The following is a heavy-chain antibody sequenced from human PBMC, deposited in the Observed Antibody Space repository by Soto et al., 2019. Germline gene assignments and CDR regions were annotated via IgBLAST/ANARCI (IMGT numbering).Heavy chain of an antibody. CDR1: GCTFTSYG. V-gene: IGHV1-18*04. Sequence: SVKVSCKASGCTFTSYGISWVRQAPGQGLDWMGWISAYNGNTKYAQDLQGRVTMTTDTSTSTAYMELRSLRSDDTAVYYCARFSGGSYNTYYFYYGMDVWGQGTTVTVSS. D-gene: IGHD2-15*01. CDR2: ISAYNGNT. CDR3: ARFSGGSYNTYYFYYGMDV. J-gene: IGHJ6*02.